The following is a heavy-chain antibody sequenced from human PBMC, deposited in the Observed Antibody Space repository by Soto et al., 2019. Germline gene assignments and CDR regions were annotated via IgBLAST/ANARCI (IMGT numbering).Heavy chain of an antibody. Sequence: GGSLRLSCEASGLTLRNYAMTWVRQAPWKGLEWVSVISANDGGTYYAESVKTRFTISTDQSRNTVYLQMDSLRADDTAIYYCAKAKNDYARDNGPPFDYWGQGTLVTVSS. J-gene: IGHJ4*02. CDR1: GLTLRNYA. V-gene: IGHV3-23*01. CDR3: AKAKNDYARDNGPPFDY. CDR2: ISANDGGT. D-gene: IGHD1-1*01.